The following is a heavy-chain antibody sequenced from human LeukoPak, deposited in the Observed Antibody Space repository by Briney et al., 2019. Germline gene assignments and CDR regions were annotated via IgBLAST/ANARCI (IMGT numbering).Heavy chain of an antibody. D-gene: IGHD5-18*01. Sequence: KASETLSLTCTVSGGSISSGDYYWSWIRQPPGKGLEWIGYIYYSGSTYYNPSLKSRVTISVDTSKNQFSLKLSSVTAADTAVYYCATRYSYGPWAFDIWGQGTMVTVSS. CDR1: GGSISSGDYY. V-gene: IGHV4-30-4*01. CDR2: IYYSGST. J-gene: IGHJ3*02. CDR3: ATRYSYGPWAFDI.